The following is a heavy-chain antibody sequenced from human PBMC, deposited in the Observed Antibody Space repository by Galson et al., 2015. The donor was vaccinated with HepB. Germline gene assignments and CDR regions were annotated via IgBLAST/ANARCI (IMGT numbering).Heavy chain of an antibody. Sequence: SLRLSCAASGFRFNTTWMSWVRQTPGKGLEWIGRIKSKTDGETTDYAAPVKGRFTISRDDSKNRLYLQMNSLKTEDTAVYYCTTDVYYSTYWSWLDPWGQGTLVTVSS. D-gene: IGHD2-8*02. CDR3: TTDVYYSTYWSWLDP. V-gene: IGHV3-15*01. CDR2: IKSKTDGETT. J-gene: IGHJ5*02. CDR1: GFRFNTTW.